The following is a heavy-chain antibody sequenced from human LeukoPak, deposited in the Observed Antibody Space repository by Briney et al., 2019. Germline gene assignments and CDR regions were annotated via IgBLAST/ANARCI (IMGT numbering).Heavy chain of an antibody. Sequence: ASVRVSCKVSGYTLTELSMHWVRQAPGKGLEWMGGFDPEDGETIYAQKFQGRVTMTGDTSTDTAYMELSSLRSEDTAVYYCATAPIVAATSPWFDPWGQGTLVTVSS. CDR3: ATAPIVAATSPWFDP. V-gene: IGHV1-24*01. J-gene: IGHJ5*02. CDR2: FDPEDGET. CDR1: GYTLTELS. D-gene: IGHD2-15*01.